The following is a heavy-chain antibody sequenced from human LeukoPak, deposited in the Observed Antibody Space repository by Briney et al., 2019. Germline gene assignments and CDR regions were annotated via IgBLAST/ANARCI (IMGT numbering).Heavy chain of an antibody. Sequence: SETLSLTCAVYGGSFSGYYWSWIRQPPGKGLEWIGEINHSGSTNYNPSLKSRVTISVDTSKNQFSLKLSSVTAADTAVYYCARVRRCSSTSCFRSQSQDPVVGWFDPWGQGTLVTVSS. CDR2: INHSGST. CDR1: GGSFSGYY. V-gene: IGHV4-34*01. J-gene: IGHJ5*02. CDR3: ARVRRCSSTSCFRSQSQDPVVGWFDP. D-gene: IGHD2-2*01.